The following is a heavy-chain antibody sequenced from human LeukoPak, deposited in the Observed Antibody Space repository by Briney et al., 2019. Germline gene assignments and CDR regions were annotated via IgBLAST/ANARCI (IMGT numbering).Heavy chain of an antibody. J-gene: IGHJ4*02. CDR1: GFTFSSYA. V-gene: IGHV3-23*01. D-gene: IGHD3-9*01. CDR3: AKDYDILTGYSFDY. CDR2: ISGSGGST. Sequence: GGSLGLSCAASGFTFSSYAMSWVRQAPGKGLEWVSAISGSGGSTYYADSVKGRFTISRDNSKNTLYLQMNSLRAEDTAVYYCAKDYDILTGYSFDYWGQGTLVTVSS.